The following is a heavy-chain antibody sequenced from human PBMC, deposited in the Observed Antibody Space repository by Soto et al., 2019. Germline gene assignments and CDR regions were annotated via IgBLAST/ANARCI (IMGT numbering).Heavy chain of an antibody. CDR2: LYSGGGT. V-gene: IGHV3-53*01. J-gene: IGHJ5*02. CDR3: ARVNPPYP. CDR1: GFIVSSNF. Sequence: LRLSFAASGFIVSSNFMSWVRQAPGKGLEWVSVLYSGGGTYYADSVKGRFTISRDDSKNTLHLQMNSLRAEDTAIYYCARVNPPYPWGQGTLVTVSS.